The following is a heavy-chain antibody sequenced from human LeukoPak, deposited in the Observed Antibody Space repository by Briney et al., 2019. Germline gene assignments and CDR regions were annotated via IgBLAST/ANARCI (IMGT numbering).Heavy chain of an antibody. CDR2: ISYSGST. CDR3: ARHDLGGKIAAPRFAF. D-gene: IGHD6-6*01. Sequence: PSETLSLTCTVSGGSISSINYYWVWIRQPPGKGLEWIGSISYSGSTYYTPSLKSRVTISADTSKNQFSLKLTSVTAADTAVYYCARHDLGGKIAAPRFAFWGQGTLVTVSS. CDR1: GGSISSINYY. V-gene: IGHV4-39*01. J-gene: IGHJ4*02.